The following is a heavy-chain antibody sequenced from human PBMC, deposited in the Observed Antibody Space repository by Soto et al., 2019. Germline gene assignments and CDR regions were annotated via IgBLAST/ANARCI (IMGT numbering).Heavy chain of an antibody. V-gene: IGHV1-69*13. Sequence: SVKVSCKASGGTFSSYAISWVRQAPGQGLEWMGGIIPIFGTANYAQKFQGRVTITADESTSTAYMELSSLRSEDTAVYYCARDRYCSGGSCTRGNYYYGMDVWGQGTKVTVSS. CDR3: ARDRYCSGGSCTRGNYYYGMDV. J-gene: IGHJ6*02. D-gene: IGHD2-15*01. CDR2: IIPIFGTA. CDR1: GGTFSSYA.